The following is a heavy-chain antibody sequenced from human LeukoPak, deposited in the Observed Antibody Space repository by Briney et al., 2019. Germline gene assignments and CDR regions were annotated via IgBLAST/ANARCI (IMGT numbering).Heavy chain of an antibody. CDR3: AKASGALWFGELLLDY. J-gene: IGHJ4*02. CDR1: GFTFTSYA. D-gene: IGHD3-10*01. Sequence: GGSLRLSCAASGFTFTSYAMSWVRQAPGKGLEWVSAISGSGGSTYYADSVKGRFTISRDNSKNTLYLQMNSLRAEDTAVYYCAKASGALWFGELLLDYWGQGTLVTVSS. V-gene: IGHV3-23*01. CDR2: ISGSGGST.